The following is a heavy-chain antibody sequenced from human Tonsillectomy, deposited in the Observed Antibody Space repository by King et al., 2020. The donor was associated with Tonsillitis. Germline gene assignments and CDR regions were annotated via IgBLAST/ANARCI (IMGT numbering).Heavy chain of an antibody. Sequence: VQLVESGGGLVQPGGSLRLTCAASGFTFSSFAMTWVRQAPGKGLEWVSAIIVMGGITYYADSVKGRFTISRDNSKNTLYLQVNSLRAEDTAVYYCAKEPYDSSGYPFDYWGQGTLVTVSS. V-gene: IGHV3-23*04. J-gene: IGHJ4*02. D-gene: IGHD3-22*01. CDR3: AKEPYDSSGYPFDY. CDR2: IIVMGGIT. CDR1: GFTFSSFA.